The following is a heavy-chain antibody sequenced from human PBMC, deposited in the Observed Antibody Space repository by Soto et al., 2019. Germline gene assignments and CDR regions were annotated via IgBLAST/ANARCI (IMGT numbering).Heavy chain of an antibody. V-gene: IGHV3-23*01. CDR3: SVQRDY. D-gene: IGHD1-1*01. J-gene: IGHJ4*02. CDR1: GFTFSAYS. Sequence: EVQLLESGGGLVQPGGSLRLSCAASGFTFSAYSMTWVRQAPGKGLEWVSTIRGSGDGSYYADSVKGRFTISRDNSRNTVYLQMNSLRDEATAVYYCSVQRDYWGQGTMVTVSS. CDR2: IRGSGDGS.